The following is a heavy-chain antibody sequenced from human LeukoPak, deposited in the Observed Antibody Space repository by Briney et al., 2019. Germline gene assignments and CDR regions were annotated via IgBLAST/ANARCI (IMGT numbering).Heavy chain of an antibody. Sequence: SETLSLTCTVSSGSISTSNYYWGWVRQPPGKALEWIGNIFYSGSTYYSPSLKSRVTISVDTSKNQFSLKLRSVTAADTAVYYCARGGHYYDSSAYGFDYWGQGTLVTVSS. CDR3: ARGGHYYDSSAYGFDY. J-gene: IGHJ4*02. CDR1: SGSISTSNYY. CDR2: IFYSGST. D-gene: IGHD3-22*01. V-gene: IGHV4-39*01.